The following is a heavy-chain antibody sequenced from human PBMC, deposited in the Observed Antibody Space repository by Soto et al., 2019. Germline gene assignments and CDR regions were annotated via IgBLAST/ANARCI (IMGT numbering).Heavy chain of an antibody. J-gene: IGHJ4*02. V-gene: IGHV1-69*02. Sequence: QVQLVQSGAEVKKPGSSVKVSCKASGGTFSSYTISWVRQAPGQGLEWMGRIIPILGIANYAQKFQGRVTITADQSTSTVYMELSSLRSEDTAVYYCATAVAGTSRFDYWGQGTLVTVSS. CDR1: GGTFSSYT. CDR2: IIPILGIA. CDR3: ATAVAGTSRFDY. D-gene: IGHD6-19*01.